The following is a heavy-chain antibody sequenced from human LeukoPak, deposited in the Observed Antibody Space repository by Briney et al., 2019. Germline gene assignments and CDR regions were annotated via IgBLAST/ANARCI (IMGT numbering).Heavy chain of an antibody. J-gene: IGHJ5*02. V-gene: IGHV1-18*01. CDR1: GGTFSSYA. Sequence: ASVKVSCKASGGTFSSYAISWVRQAPGQGLEWMGWISAYNGNTNYAQKLQGRVTMTIDTSTSTAYMELRSLRSDDTAVYYCARDTSVGFDPWGQGTLVTVSS. D-gene: IGHD2-2*01. CDR2: ISAYNGNT. CDR3: ARDTSVGFDP.